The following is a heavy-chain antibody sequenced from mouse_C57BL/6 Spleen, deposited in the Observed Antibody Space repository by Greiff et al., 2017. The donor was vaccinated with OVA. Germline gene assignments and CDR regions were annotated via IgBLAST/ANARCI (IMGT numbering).Heavy chain of an antibody. V-gene: IGHV14-1*01. CDR2: IDPEDGDT. D-gene: IGHD1-1*01. Sequence: DVKLQESGAELVRPGASVKLSCTASGFNITDYYMHWVKQRPEQGLEWIGRIDPEDGDTAYAPKFQGKATMTADPSSNTAYLQLSSLTSEDTAVYYWSHGKGVGYAMDYWGQGTSVTVSS. CDR1: GFNITDYY. J-gene: IGHJ4*01. CDR3: SHGKGVGYAMDY.